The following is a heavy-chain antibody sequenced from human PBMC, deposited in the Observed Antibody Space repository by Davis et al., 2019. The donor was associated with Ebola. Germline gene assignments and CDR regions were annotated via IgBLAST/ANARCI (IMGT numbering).Heavy chain of an antibody. CDR2: ISGSGRTA. CDR1: GFTFLDYG. Sequence: GESLKISCAASGFTFLDYGMSWVRQAPGRGLEWVSTISGSGRTATYADSVRGRFTISRDRGRTTVYLEMNSLRVEDTAVYYCAKARAMGATTYFDHWGLGSLVSVSP. J-gene: IGHJ4*02. CDR3: AKARAMGATTYFDH. D-gene: IGHD1-26*01. V-gene: IGHV3-23*01.